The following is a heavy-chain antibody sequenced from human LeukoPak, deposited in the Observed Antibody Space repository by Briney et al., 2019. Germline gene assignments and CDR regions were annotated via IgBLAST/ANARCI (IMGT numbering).Heavy chain of an antibody. Sequence: SETLSLTCTVSGYSISSGFYWGWIRQPPGKGLEWIGSIHHSGSTYYKSSLKSRVTISVDTSKNQFSLKLSSVTAADTAVYYCASLLITFGGVIVIGSFDYWGQGTLVTVSS. J-gene: IGHJ4*02. CDR1: GYSISSGFY. D-gene: IGHD3-16*02. V-gene: IGHV4-38-2*02. CDR3: ASLLITFGGVIVIGSFDY. CDR2: IHHSGST.